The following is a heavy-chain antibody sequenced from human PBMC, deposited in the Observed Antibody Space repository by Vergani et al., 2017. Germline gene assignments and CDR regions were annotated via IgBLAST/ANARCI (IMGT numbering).Heavy chain of an antibody. V-gene: IGHV4-38-2*01. Sequence: QVQLQESGPGLVKPSETLSLTCAVSGFSIDNGYDWDWIRQPPGKGLEWIGSIYRTGLTHFNPSLKSRVTISVDTSNNHFSLRLNSLTAADTAVYYCARRSGIVYDIFRGTQYFFDFWGQGTLVTVSS. CDR3: ARRSGIVYDIFRGTQYFFDF. J-gene: IGHJ4*02. D-gene: IGHD3-9*01. CDR1: GFSIDNGYD. CDR2: IYRTGLT.